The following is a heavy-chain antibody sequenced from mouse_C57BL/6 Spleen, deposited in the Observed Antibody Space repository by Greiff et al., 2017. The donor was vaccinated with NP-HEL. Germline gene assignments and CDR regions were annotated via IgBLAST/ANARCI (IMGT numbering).Heavy chain of an antibody. J-gene: IGHJ1*03. V-gene: IGHV3-8*01. CDR3: ARSPYDSNSNWYFDV. CDR2: ISYSGST. D-gene: IGHD2-5*01. CDR1: GYSITSDY. Sequence: VQLKESGPGLAKPSQTLSLTCSVTGYSITSDYWNWIRKFPGNKLEYMGDISYSGSTYYNPSLKSRISITRNTSKNQYYLQLNSVTTEDTDTEYCARSPYDSNSNWYFDVWGTGTTVTVSS.